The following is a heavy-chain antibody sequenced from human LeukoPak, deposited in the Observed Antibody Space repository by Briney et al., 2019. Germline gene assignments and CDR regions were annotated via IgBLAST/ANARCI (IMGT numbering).Heavy chain of an antibody. CDR3: AKSGGSGLIDY. J-gene: IGHJ4*02. V-gene: IGHV4-39*01. Sequence: TPSETLSLTCTVSGASISSNNYYWGWVRQPPGKGLEWIGNIYSSGNTYYNASLKSQVTIYIDTSKNQFSLNLSSVTAADTAVYYCAKSGGSGLIDYWGQGTLVTGSS. CDR2: IYSSGNT. D-gene: IGHD1-26*01. CDR1: GASISSNNYY.